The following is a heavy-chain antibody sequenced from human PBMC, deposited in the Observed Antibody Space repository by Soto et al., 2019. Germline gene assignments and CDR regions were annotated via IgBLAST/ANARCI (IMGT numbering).Heavy chain of an antibody. J-gene: IGHJ4*02. Sequence: PSETLSLTCSVSGGPISGSYWSWIRQSPGKGLEWLGYVYYTGSTNYSPSLRSRVSISVDTSKNEFSLRLSSVTAADTAVYFCARSVAVPGAHIDYWGQGTQVTVSS. D-gene: IGHD6-19*01. CDR2: VYYTGST. CDR1: GGPISGSY. CDR3: ARSVAVPGAHIDY. V-gene: IGHV4-59*01.